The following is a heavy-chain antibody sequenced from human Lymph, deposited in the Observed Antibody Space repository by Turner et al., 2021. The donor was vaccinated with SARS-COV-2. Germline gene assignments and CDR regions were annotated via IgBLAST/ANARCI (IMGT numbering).Heavy chain of an antibody. CDR3: ARREWGGSLGHIDY. Sequence: EVQLVQSGAEVKKPGEYLTISCRPSGYSFTTYWIGWVRQMPGTGLEWMGIIYPGDSDTRYSPSFQGQVTISADNSISTAYLQWSSLKASDTAMYYCARREWGGSLGHIDYWGQGTLVTVSS. CDR1: GYSFTTYW. J-gene: IGHJ4*02. D-gene: IGHD3-3*01. CDR2: IYPGDSDT. V-gene: IGHV5-51*01.